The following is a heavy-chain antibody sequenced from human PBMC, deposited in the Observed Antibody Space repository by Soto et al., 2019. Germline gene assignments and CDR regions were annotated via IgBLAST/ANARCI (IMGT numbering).Heavy chain of an antibody. V-gene: IGHV3-53*05. J-gene: IGHJ4*02. CDR3: ARDLSYDSSGYIFDY. CDR1: GFTVSSNY. D-gene: IGHD3-22*01. Sequence: PGGSLRLSCAASGFTVSSNYMSWVRQAPGKGLEWVSVIYSGGSTYHADSVKGRFTISRDNSKNTLYLQMNSLRAEDTAVYYCARDLSYDSSGYIFDYWGQGTLVTVSS. CDR2: IYSGGST.